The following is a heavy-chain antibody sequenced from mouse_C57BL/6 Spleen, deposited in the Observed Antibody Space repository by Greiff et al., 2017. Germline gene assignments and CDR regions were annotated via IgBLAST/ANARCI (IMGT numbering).Heavy chain of an antibody. CDR1: GYAFSSSW. CDR3: ARDRGYFDY. V-gene: IGHV1-82*01. J-gene: IGHJ2*01. CDR2: IYPGDGDT. Sequence: VKLMESGPELVKPGASVKISCKASGYAFSSSWMNWVKQRPGKGLEWIGRIYPGDGDTNYNGKFKGKATLTADKSSSTAYMQLSSLTSEDSAVYFCARDRGYFDYWGQGTTLTVSS.